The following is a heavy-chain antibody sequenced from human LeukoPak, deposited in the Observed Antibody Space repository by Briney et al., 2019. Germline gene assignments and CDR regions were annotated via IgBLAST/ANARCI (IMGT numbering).Heavy chain of an antibody. CDR1: GFTFSSYD. CDR3: ARADGGYYFDY. V-gene: IGHV3-30*03. D-gene: IGHD3-22*01. CDR2: ISYDGSFK. J-gene: IGHJ4*02. Sequence: GGSLRLSCAASGFTFSSYDMHWVRQAPGKGLEWVAIISYDGSFKYYADSVKGRFTISRDNSKNTLYLQMNSLRAEDTAVYYCARADGGYYFDYWGQGTLVTVSS.